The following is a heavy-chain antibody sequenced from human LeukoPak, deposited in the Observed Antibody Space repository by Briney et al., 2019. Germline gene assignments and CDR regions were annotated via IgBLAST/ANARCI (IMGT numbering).Heavy chain of an antibody. CDR2: TSGSGGST. Sequence: GGSLRLSCAASGFTFSSYAMSWVRQAPGKGLEWVSATSGSGGSTYYADSVKGRFTISRDNSKNTLYLQMNSLRAEDTAVYYCAKDQYYDFWSGYYVDYWGQGTLVTVSS. CDR1: GFTFSSYA. CDR3: AKDQYYDFWSGYYVDY. D-gene: IGHD3-3*01. J-gene: IGHJ4*02. V-gene: IGHV3-23*01.